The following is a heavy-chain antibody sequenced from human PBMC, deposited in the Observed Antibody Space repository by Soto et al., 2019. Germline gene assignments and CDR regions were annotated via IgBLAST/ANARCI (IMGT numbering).Heavy chain of an antibody. D-gene: IGHD3-10*01. J-gene: IGHJ5*02. Sequence: EVQLVESGGGLVQPGGSLRLSCAASGFTFATDGMNWVRQAPGNGLEWISYIDGSSSLIYYADSVKGRFTISRDNAQNLLYLQMNSLRDEDTAVYYCAKTGGSGTNNRFDPWGQGTLVTVSS. V-gene: IGHV3-48*02. CDR2: IDGSSSLI. CDR3: AKTGGSGTNNRFDP. CDR1: GFTFATDG.